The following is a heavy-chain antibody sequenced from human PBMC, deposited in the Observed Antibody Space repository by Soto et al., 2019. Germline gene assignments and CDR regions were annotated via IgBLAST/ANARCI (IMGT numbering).Heavy chain of an antibody. Sequence: QVQLVQSGAEVKKPGSSVKVSCKASGGTFSSYAISWVRQAPGQGLEWMGGIIPIFGTANYAQKFQGRVKITADESTSTAYMELSSLRSEDTAVYDCARSPHWGSRTSYYGMDVWGQGTTVTVSS. CDR2: IIPIFGTA. CDR3: ARSPHWGSRTSYYGMDV. J-gene: IGHJ6*02. D-gene: IGHD7-27*01. V-gene: IGHV1-69*01. CDR1: GGTFSSYA.